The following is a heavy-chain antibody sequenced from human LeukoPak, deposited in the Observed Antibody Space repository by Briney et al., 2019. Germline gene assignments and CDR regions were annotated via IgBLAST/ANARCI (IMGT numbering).Heavy chain of an antibody. CDR1: GGSFSGYY. Sequence: SETLSLTCAVYGGSFSGYYWSWIRQPPGKGLEWIGEINHSGSTNYNPSLKSRVTISVDTSKNQFSLKLSSVTAADTAVYYCARLYNWFDPWGQGTLVTVSS. CDR2: INHSGST. CDR3: ARLYNWFDP. J-gene: IGHJ5*02. V-gene: IGHV4-34*01.